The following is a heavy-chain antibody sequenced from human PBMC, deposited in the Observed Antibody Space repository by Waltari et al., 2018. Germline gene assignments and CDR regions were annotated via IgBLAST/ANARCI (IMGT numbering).Heavy chain of an antibody. D-gene: IGHD2-8*02. J-gene: IGHJ3*02. V-gene: IGHV3-21*01. CDR3: ARGCRPPATFWWCPPGQGRDAFDI. CDR1: GFTFSSYS. Sequence: EVQLVESGGGLVKPGGSLRLSCAASGFTFSSYSMNWVRQAPGTVLEWVPSISSSSSYIYYADSVKGRFTISRDNAKNSLYLQMNSLRAEDTAVYYCARGCRPPATFWWCPPGQGRDAFDIWGQGTMVTVSS. CDR2: ISSSSSYI.